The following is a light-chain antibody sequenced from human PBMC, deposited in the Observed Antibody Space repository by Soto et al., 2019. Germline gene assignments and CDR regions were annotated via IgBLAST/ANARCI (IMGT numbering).Light chain of an antibody. Sequence: DIQMTQSPSTLSASVGDRVTITCRASQSVNTWLAWYQQKPGKAPKVLIYDASNLESGVPSRFNGSGSGTEFSLTISSLEPDDVAPYYCQQYHNYLWTFGEGTKVEVK. J-gene: IGKJ1*01. CDR3: QQYHNYLWT. CDR2: DAS. V-gene: IGKV1-5*01. CDR1: QSVNTW.